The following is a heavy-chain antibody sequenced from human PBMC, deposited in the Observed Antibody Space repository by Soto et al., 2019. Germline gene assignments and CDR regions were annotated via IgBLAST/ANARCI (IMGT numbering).Heavy chain of an antibody. CDR1: GFTFSSYD. J-gene: IGHJ4*02. CDR3: ARGKNDFDY. V-gene: IGHV3-30*03. CDR2: ISYDGSNK. Sequence: QVQLVESGGGVVQPGRSLRLSYAASGFTFSSYDVHWVRQAPGKGLEWVAVISYDGSNKYYADSVKGRFTISRDNSKNTLYLQMNSLRAEDTAVYYCARGKNDFDYWGQGTLVTVSS.